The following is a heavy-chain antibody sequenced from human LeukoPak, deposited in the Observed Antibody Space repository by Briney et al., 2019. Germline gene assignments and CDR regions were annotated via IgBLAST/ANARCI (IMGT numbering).Heavy chain of an antibody. CDR1: GFTFSNYW. CDR3: ARVTVSSSEVIFDY. V-gene: IGHV3-74*01. D-gene: IGHD1-20*01. CDR2: INSDGSTI. Sequence: TGGSLRLSCAASGFTFSNYWMQWVRQAPGKGVVWVSRINSDGSTITYADTVKGRFTISRDNAKNTLYLQMNSLRAEDTAVYYCARVTVSSSEVIFDYWGQGSLVTASS. J-gene: IGHJ4*02.